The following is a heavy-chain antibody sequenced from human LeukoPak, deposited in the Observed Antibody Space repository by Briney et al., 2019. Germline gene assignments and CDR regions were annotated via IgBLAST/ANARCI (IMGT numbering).Heavy chain of an antibody. CDR1: GFTFSNAW. D-gene: IGHD3-10*01. J-gene: IGHJ4*02. CDR2: IKSKTDGGTT. V-gene: IGHV3-15*01. CDR3: TTGGILALTYYYGSGSIDY. Sequence: GGSLRLSCAASGFTFSNAWMSWVRQAPGKGLEWVGRIKSKTDGGTTDYAVPVKGRFTISRDDSKNTLYLQMNSLKTEDTAVYYCTTGGILALTYYYGSGSIDYWGQGTLVTVSS.